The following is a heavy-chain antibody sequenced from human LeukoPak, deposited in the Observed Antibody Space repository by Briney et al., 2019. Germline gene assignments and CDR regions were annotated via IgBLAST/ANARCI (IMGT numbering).Heavy chain of an antibody. Sequence: PGGSLRLSCAASGFTFSDYYMSWVRQAPGKGLEWVSAISGSGGSTYYADSVKGRFTISRDNSKNTLYLQMNSLRAEDTAVYYCAKGQRQLWSYYFDYWGQGTLVTVSS. CDR2: ISGSGGST. CDR1: GFTFSDYY. CDR3: AKGQRQLWSYYFDY. D-gene: IGHD5-18*01. J-gene: IGHJ4*02. V-gene: IGHV3-23*01.